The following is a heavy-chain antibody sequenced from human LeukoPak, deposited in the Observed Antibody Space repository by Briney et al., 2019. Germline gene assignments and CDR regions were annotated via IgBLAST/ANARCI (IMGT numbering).Heavy chain of an antibody. CDR1: GGSISSYY. CDR3: ARDPGFGDAPAHYFDY. J-gene: IGHJ4*02. D-gene: IGHD3-10*01. Sequence: PSETLSLTCSVSGGSISSYYWGWIRRPPGKGLEWIAYIYYSGSTNSNPSLKSRVTISVDASKNQFSLRLSSVTAADTAVYYCARDPGFGDAPAHYFDYWGQGALVTVSS. CDR2: IYYSGST. V-gene: IGHV4-59*01.